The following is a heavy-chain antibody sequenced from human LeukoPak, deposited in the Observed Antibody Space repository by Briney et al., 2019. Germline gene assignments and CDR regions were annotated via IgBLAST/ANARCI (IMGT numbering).Heavy chain of an antibody. J-gene: IGHJ4*02. V-gene: IGHV3-23*01. CDR2: ISGSGGST. CDR3: AKEPITMIRGAPFDY. Sequence: GGSLRLSCAASGFTFSSYAMNWVRQAPGKGLEWVSVISGSGGSTYYADFVKGRFTISRDNSKNTLYLQMNSLRAEDTAVYYCAKEPITMIRGAPFDYWGQGTLVTVSS. D-gene: IGHD3-10*01. CDR1: GFTFSSYA.